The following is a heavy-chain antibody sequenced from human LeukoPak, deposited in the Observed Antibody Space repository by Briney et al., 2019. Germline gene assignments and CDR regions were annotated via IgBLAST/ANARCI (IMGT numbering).Heavy chain of an antibody. CDR1: GFTFGTYS. Sequence: PGGSLRLSCVASGFTFGTYSMSWVRQTAEKGLEWVSGILGDGRTTDYADSVKGRFTISRDTSKNTLYLHMNSLRVEDTAVYFCASRPPPTNIYWPWDYWGQGTLVTVSS. CDR2: ILGDGRTT. V-gene: IGHV3-23*01. J-gene: IGHJ4*02. CDR3: ASRPPPTNIYWPWDY. D-gene: IGHD2-8*01.